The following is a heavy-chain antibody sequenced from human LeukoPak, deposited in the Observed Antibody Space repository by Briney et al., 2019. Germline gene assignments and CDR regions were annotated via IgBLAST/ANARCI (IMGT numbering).Heavy chain of an antibody. V-gene: IGHV4-59*01. CDR2: IYYSGST. Sequence: SETLSLTCIVSGGSISSYYWSWIRQPPGKGLEWIGYIYYSGSTNYNPSLKSRVTISADTSKNQFSLKLSSVTAADTAVYYCAREDSSSFLDYRGQGTLVTVSS. CDR1: GGSISSYY. CDR3: AREDSSSFLDY. D-gene: IGHD6-13*01. J-gene: IGHJ4*02.